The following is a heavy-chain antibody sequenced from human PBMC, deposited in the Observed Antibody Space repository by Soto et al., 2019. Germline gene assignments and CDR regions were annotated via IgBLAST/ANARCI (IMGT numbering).Heavy chain of an antibody. J-gene: IGHJ2*01. CDR3: ARLSVGVNGYFEL. D-gene: IGHD1-26*01. V-gene: IGHV3-11*06. CDR1: GFNFGDYY. CDR2: VSSTGSYT. Sequence: QMQLVESGGGLVKPGGSLRLSCAASGFNFGDYYMSWIRQAPGKGLEWVPFVSSTGSYTKYSDSVRGRLTVSRDNGKNSLHLQLNSLRVEDTAVYYCARLSVGVNGYFELWGRGTLVTVSS.